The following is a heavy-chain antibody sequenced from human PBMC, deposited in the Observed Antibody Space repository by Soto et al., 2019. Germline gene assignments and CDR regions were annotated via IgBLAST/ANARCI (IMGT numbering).Heavy chain of an antibody. V-gene: IGHV3-30*18. CDR3: AKDYSSGRYYYYYGMDV. CDR2: ISYDGSNK. J-gene: IGHJ6*02. CDR1: GFTFSSYG. Sequence: GGSLRLSCAASGFTFSSYGMHWVRQAPGKGLEWVAVISYDGSNKYYADSVKGLFTISRDNSKNTLYLQMNSLRAEDTDVYYCAKDYSSGRYYYYYGMDVWGQGTTVTVSS. D-gene: IGHD6-19*01.